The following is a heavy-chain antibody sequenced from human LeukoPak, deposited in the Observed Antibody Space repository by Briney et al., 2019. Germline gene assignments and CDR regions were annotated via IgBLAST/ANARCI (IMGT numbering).Heavy chain of an antibody. CDR3: AKEYTPSSPLGELDS. CDR1: GYNLNSYA. J-gene: IGHJ4*02. Sequence: PGGSLRLSCAVSGYNLNSYAMHWVPQAPGKGLEGVAVIRHDEANSFYADSVQGRFTISRDTSKKLLYLQKNSLRVEDTAVYYCAKEYTPSSPLGELDSWGQGTLVTVSS. D-gene: IGHD6-6*01. V-gene: IGHV3-30*02. CDR2: IRHDEANS.